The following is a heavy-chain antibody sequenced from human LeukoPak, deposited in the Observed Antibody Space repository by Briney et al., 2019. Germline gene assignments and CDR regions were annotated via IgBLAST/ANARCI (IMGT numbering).Heavy chain of an antibody. J-gene: IGHJ6*02. Sequence: GGSLRLSCAASGFTFSSYWMHWVRQAPGKGLVWVSRINSDGSSTNYADSVKGRFTISRDNAKNTLYLQMNSLRAEDTAVYYCARDGDYDFWSGSRYGMDVWGQGTTVTVSS. V-gene: IGHV3-74*01. CDR1: GFTFSSYW. CDR3: ARDGDYDFWSGSRYGMDV. D-gene: IGHD3-3*01. CDR2: INSDGSST.